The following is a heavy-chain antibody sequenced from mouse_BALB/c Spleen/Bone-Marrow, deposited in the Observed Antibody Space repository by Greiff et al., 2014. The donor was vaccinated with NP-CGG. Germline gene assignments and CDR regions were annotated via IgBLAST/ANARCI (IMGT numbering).Heavy chain of an antibody. CDR2: INPSSGYT. CDR1: GYTFTSYP. D-gene: IGHD1-2*01. Sequence: QVQLKESGAELARPGASVGMSCKASGYTFTSYPMNWVKQRPGQGLEWIGYINPSSGYTNYNQKFKDKATLTADKSSSTAYMQLSSLTSEDSAVYYCTRRAAYYFDYWGQGTTLTVPS. CDR3: TRRAAYYFDY. J-gene: IGHJ2*01. V-gene: IGHV1-4*01.